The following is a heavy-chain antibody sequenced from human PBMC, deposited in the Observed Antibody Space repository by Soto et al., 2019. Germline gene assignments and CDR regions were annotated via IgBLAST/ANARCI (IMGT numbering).Heavy chain of an antibody. Sequence: SETLSLTCTVSGGSVSSGSYYWSWIRQPPGKGLEWIGYIYYSGSTNYNPSLKSRVTISVDTSKNQFSLKLSSVTAADTAVYYCARGQWAPWITMISGGGHSFDIWGQGTMVTVSS. V-gene: IGHV4-61*01. CDR3: ARGQWAPWITMISGGGHSFDI. CDR2: IYYSGST. CDR1: GGSVSSGSYY. D-gene: IGHD3-22*01. J-gene: IGHJ3*02.